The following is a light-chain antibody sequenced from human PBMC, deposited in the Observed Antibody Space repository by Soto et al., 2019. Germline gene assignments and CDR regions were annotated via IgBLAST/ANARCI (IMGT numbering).Light chain of an antibody. CDR1: QGISSY. CDR3: QQLNS. V-gene: IGKV1-9*01. J-gene: IGKJ4*01. Sequence: DIQLTQSPSFLSASVGDRVTITCRASQGISSYLAWYQQKPGKAPKLLIYAASTLQSGVPSRFSGSGSGTEFTLTISSLQPEDLATYYCQQLNSFGGGTKVEIK. CDR2: AAS.